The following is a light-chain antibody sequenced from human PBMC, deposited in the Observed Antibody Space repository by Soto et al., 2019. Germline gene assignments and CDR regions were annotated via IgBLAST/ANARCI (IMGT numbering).Light chain of an antibody. CDR1: GSDVGGYNF. V-gene: IGLV2-14*01. J-gene: IGLJ1*01. CDR2: GVS. Sequence: QSVLTQPASVSGSPGQSITISCTGTGSDVGGYNFVPWYQHHPGKAPKLLISGVSRRPSGVSNRFSGSKSGNTASLTISGLLAADEADYYCSSYTGSIYVFGPGTKVTVL. CDR3: SSYTGSIYV.